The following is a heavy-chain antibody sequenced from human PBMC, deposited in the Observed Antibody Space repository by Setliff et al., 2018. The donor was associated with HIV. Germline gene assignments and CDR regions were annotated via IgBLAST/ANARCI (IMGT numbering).Heavy chain of an antibody. Sequence: PSETLSLTCAVYGQSISGYYWSWIRQTPGKGLEWIGEINHGGDTNYIPSLKSRVTMSLDTSKNQFSLNLTSVTAADTAVYFCAREMLRSSWYAHHDAFDIWGQGTMVTVSS. D-gene: IGHD6-13*01. CDR3: AREMLRSSWYAHHDAFDI. J-gene: IGHJ3*02. CDR1: GQSISGYY. V-gene: IGHV4-34*01. CDR2: INHGGDT.